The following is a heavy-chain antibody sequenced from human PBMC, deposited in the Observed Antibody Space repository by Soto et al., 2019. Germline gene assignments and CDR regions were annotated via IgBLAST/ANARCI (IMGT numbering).Heavy chain of an antibody. CDR1: GFTFSSYS. CDR2: ISSSSSYI. J-gene: IGHJ4*02. D-gene: IGHD6-13*01. Sequence: EVQLVESGGXLVKPGGSLRLSCAASGFTFSSYSMNWVRQAPGKGLEWVSSISSSSSYIYYADSVKGRFTISRDNAKNSLYLQMNSLRAEDTAVYYCARGGIAAAGTLDYWGQGTLVTVSS. CDR3: ARGGIAAAGTLDY. V-gene: IGHV3-21*01.